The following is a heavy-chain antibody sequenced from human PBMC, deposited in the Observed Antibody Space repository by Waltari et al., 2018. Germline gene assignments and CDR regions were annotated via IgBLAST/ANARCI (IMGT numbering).Heavy chain of an antibody. Sequence: QVQLQESGPGLVKPSETLSLTCTVSGGSISSSYWSWVRQPGGTGLEWIGRIYASGSTNYNPSLRSRVTMSVDTSKNHFSLRLTSVTAADTAVYYCARDRCNSTSCLSRGAFDIWGQGTMVTVSS. CDR1: GGSISSSY. CDR2: IYASGST. D-gene: IGHD2-2*01. V-gene: IGHV4-4*07. CDR3: ARDRCNSTSCLSRGAFDI. J-gene: IGHJ3*02.